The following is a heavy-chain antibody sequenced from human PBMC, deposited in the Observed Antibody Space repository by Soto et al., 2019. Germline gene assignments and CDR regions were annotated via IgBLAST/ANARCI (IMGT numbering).Heavy chain of an antibody. CDR3: VRGIDDILTGPYYYYGMDV. D-gene: IGHD3-9*01. CDR2: IYHSGST. CDR1: GYSISSGYY. Sequence: SETLSLTCAVSGYSISSGYYWGWIRQPPGKGLEWIGSIYHSGSTYYNPSLKSRVTISVDTSKNQFSLKLSSVTAADTAVYYCVRGIDDILTGPYYYYGMDVCGQGTTVTVSS. V-gene: IGHV4-38-2*01. J-gene: IGHJ6*02.